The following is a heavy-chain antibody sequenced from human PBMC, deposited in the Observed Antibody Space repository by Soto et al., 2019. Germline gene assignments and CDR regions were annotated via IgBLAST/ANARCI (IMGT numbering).Heavy chain of an antibody. CDR3: ARVKLERREHYYYYYGMDV. CDR2: ISYDGSNK. CDR1: GFTLSSYA. V-gene: IGHV3-30-3*01. D-gene: IGHD1-1*01. J-gene: IGHJ6*02. Sequence: PGGSMRLSCAPSGFTLSSYAMHWVRQAPGKGLEWVAVISYDGSNKYYADSVKGRFTISRDNSKNTLYLQMNSLRAEDTAVYYCARVKLERREHYYYYYGMDVWGQGTTVTVSS.